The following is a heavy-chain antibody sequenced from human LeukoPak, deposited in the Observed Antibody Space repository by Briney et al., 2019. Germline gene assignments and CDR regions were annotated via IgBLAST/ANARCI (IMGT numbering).Heavy chain of an antibody. Sequence: SETPSLTCAVSGYSISSGYYWGWIRQPPGKGLEWIGSIYHSGSTYYNPSLKSRVTISVDTSKNQFSLKLSSVTAADTAVYYCARAGWENDYWGQGTLVTVSS. CDR1: GYSISSGYY. V-gene: IGHV4-38-2*01. J-gene: IGHJ4*02. D-gene: IGHD6-19*01. CDR2: IYHSGST. CDR3: ARAGWENDY.